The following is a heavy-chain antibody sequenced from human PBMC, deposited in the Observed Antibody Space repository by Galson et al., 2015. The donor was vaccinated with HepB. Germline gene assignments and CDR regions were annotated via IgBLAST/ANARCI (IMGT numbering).Heavy chain of an antibody. V-gene: IGHV5-51*01. D-gene: IGHD3-9*01. CDR2: IYPGDSDT. Sequence: QSGAEVKKPGESLKISCKGSGYNFKRYWIGWVRQMPGKGLEWMGIIYPGDSDTRYSPSFQGQVTMSVDMSITTAYLQWTSLKAADTAMYYCAATYDILTGPDTNREEAFDIWGQGTMVTVSS. CDR1: GYNFKRYW. CDR3: AATYDILTGPDTNREEAFDI. J-gene: IGHJ3*02.